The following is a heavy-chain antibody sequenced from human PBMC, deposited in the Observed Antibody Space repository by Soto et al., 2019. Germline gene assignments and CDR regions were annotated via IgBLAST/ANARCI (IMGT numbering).Heavy chain of an antibody. D-gene: IGHD6-19*01. CDR3: ARTSSGYYFDY. J-gene: IGHJ4*02. V-gene: IGHV4-59*08. Sequence: SETLSLTCTVSGGSISSYYWSWIRPPPGKGLEWIGYIYYSGSTNYNPSLKSRVTISVDTSKNQFSLKLSSVTAADTAVYCCARTSSGYYFDYGGQGTLVTVS. CDR2: IYYSGST. CDR1: GGSISSYY.